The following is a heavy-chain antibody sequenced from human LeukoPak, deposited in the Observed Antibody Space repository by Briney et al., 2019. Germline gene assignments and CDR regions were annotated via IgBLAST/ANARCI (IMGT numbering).Heavy chain of an antibody. CDR2: IIPIFGTA. CDR1: GGTFSSYA. Sequence: ASVKVSCKASGGTFSSYAISWVRQAPGQGHEWMGGIIPIFGTANYAQKFQGRVTITADESTSTAYMELSSLRSEDTAVYYCARSGLQFDYYYYGMDVWGQGTTVTVSS. D-gene: IGHD5-24*01. V-gene: IGHV1-69*13. J-gene: IGHJ6*02. CDR3: ARSGLQFDYYYYGMDV.